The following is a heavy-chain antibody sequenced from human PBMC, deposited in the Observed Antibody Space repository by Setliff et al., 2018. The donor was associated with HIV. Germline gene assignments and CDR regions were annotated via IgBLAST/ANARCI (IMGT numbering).Heavy chain of an antibody. CDR3: ARHLAEADRYRFSRVHGALKY. CDR1: GGSMNIHY. CDR2: LDYSGTT. J-gene: IGHJ4*02. V-gene: IGHV4-59*05. Sequence: PSETLSLTCTVSGGSMNIHYWSWIRQPPGKGLEWIGSLDYSGTTYYNPSLKSRVTISVDTSKNQFSLRLNSVTAADTAVYYCARHLAEADRYRFSRVHGALKYWGQGALVTVSS. D-gene: IGHD3-16*02.